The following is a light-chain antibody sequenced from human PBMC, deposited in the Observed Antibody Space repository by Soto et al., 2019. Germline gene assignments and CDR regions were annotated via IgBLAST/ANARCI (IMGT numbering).Light chain of an antibody. Sequence: DIQMTQSPSTLSASVGDRVTITCRASQSVGNWLAWYQQKPGKAPKLLIYKASSLESGVPSRFSGSGSGTEFTLTLSGLQPDDFETYYCQQYDTYRTFGQGNQV. CDR3: QQYDTYRT. J-gene: IGKJ1*01. V-gene: IGKV1-5*03. CDR2: KAS. CDR1: QSVGNW.